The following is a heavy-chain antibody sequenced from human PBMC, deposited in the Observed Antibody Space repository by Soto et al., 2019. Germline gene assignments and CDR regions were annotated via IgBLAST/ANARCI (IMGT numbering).Heavy chain of an antibody. V-gene: IGHV3-66*01. D-gene: IGHD6-19*01. J-gene: IGHJ3*02. CDR3: AREGGSGWSLDAFDI. CDR2: IYSGVST. CDR1: GFTFSSNY. Sequence: EVQLLESGGGLVQPGGSLRLSCAASGFTFSSNYMSWVRQAPGKGLEWVSVIYSGVSTYYADSVKGRFTISRDNSKNTLYLQMNSLRAEDTAVYYCAREGGSGWSLDAFDIWGQGTMVTVSS.